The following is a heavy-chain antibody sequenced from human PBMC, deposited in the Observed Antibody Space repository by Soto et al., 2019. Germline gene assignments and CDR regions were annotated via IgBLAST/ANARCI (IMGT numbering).Heavy chain of an antibody. J-gene: IGHJ2*01. CDR3: ARGKGNYDILTGYPKPYWYSDR. CDR2: IYHSGST. D-gene: IGHD3-9*01. CDR1: GGSISSSNW. V-gene: IGHV4-4*02. Sequence: PSETLSLTCAVSGGSISSSNWWSWVRQPPGKGLEWIGEIYHSGSTNYNPSLKSRVTISVDKSKNQFSLKLSSVAAADTAVYYCARGKGNYDILTGYPKPYWYSDRWGRGTRVTVSS.